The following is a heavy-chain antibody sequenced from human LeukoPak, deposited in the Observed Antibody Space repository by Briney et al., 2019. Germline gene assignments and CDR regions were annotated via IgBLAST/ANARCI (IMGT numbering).Heavy chain of an antibody. CDR1: GFTVSHNY. D-gene: IGHD3-22*01. CDR3: ARGINYYDSSGSFDY. CDR2: IYSGDTT. V-gene: IGHV3-66*01. J-gene: IGHJ4*02. Sequence: GGSLRLSCAASGFTVSHNYMIWVRQAPGKGLEWVSVIYSGDTTHYADSVKGRFTISRDNSKNTLYLQMNSLRAEDTAVYYCARGINYYDSSGSFDYWGQGTLVTVSS.